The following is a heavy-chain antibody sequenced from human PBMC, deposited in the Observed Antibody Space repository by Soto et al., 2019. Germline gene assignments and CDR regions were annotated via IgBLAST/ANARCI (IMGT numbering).Heavy chain of an antibody. CDR2: VVPILGTP. CDR3: ARNGTYVSSRSSMDV. D-gene: IGHD3-16*01. CDR1: GGSFETFI. V-gene: IGHV1-69*16. Sequence: QVQLVQSGAEVKEPGSSVKVSCEASGGSFETFIMNWVRQTPGRGLEWMGGVVPILGTPTYAERFKGKVKISPTRSEVTTQMEVTSLRSEDSGVYYCARNGTYVSSRSSMDVRGQGTTVIVSS. J-gene: IGHJ6*02.